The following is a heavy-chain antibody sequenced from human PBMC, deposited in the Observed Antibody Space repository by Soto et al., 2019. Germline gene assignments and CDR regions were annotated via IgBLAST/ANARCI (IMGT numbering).Heavy chain of an antibody. CDR1: GGSISSGGYS. CDR3: ARTYSSSWIDY. CDR2: IYHSGST. V-gene: IGHV4-30-2*01. Sequence: QLQLQESGSGLVKPSQTLSLTCAVSGGSISSGGYSWSWIRQPPGKGLEWIGYIYHSGSTYYNPSLKSRVTLSVDRFKNHFSLKLSSVTAADTDVYYCARTYSSSWIDYWGQGTLVTDSS. D-gene: IGHD6-13*01. J-gene: IGHJ4*02.